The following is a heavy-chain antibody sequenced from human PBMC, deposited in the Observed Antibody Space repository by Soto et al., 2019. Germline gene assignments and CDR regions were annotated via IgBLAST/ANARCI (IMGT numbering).Heavy chain of an antibody. CDR1: GFSLSSTGVG. D-gene: IGHD2-15*01. CDR3: APLSVSLSGPYGIHV. J-gene: IGHJ6*02. Sequence: SGPTLVNPSQTLTLTCTFSGFSLSSTGVGVAWIRQPPGKGLEWIGSMLYSGLTYYNPSLKSRVTLSVDTSKNQFSVRLNSVTASDTAVYYCAPLSVSLSGPYGIHVWGQGTTVTVSS. V-gene: IGHV4-39*01. CDR2: MLYSGLT.